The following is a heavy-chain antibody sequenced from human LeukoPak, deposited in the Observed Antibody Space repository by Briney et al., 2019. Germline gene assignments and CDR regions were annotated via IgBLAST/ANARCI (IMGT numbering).Heavy chain of an antibody. CDR3: ARSPYCTGGSCYLLY. Sequence: PSETLSLTCTVSGGSISSYYWSWIRQPPGKGLEWIGYIYYSGSTNYNPSLKSRVTISVDTSKNQFSLNLSSVTAADTAVYYCARSPYCTGGSCYLLYWGQGTLVTVSS. D-gene: IGHD2-15*01. V-gene: IGHV4-59*12. J-gene: IGHJ4*02. CDR2: IYYSGST. CDR1: GGSISSYY.